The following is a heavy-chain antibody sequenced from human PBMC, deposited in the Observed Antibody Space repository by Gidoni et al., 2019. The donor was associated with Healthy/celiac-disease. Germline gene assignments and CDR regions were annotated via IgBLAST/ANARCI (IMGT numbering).Heavy chain of an antibody. CDR2: ISYDGSNK. CDR3: AKVGLVGDYYDSSGYDY. J-gene: IGHJ4*02. Sequence: QVQLVESGGGVVQPGRSLRLACAASGFTFSSYGMHWVRQAPGKGLEWVAVISYDGSNKYYADSVKGRFTISRDNSKNTLYLQMNSLRAEDTAVYYCAKVGLVGDYYDSSGYDYWGQGTLVTVSS. D-gene: IGHD3-22*01. CDR1: GFTFSSYG. V-gene: IGHV3-30*18.